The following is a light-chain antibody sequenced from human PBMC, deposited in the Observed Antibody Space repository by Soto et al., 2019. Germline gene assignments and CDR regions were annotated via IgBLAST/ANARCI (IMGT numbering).Light chain of an antibody. Sequence: EIVLTQSPGTLSLSPGERATLSCRASQIVSSTYLAWFQQKLGQAPRLLIYGASTRATGIPDRFSGSGSGTDSTLTISGLEPEDFALYYCQQYGVTPPNSFGGGTKVEV. J-gene: IGKJ4*01. CDR1: QIVSSTY. CDR2: GAS. V-gene: IGKV3-20*01. CDR3: QQYGVTPPNS.